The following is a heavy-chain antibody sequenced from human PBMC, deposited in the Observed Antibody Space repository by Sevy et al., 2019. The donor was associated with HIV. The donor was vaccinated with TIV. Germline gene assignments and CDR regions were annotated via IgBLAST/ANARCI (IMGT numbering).Heavy chain of an antibody. CDR3: ARAPPVRSGDDSLNWFDP. CDR1: GGSFSGYY. D-gene: IGHD5-12*01. CDR2: IMPGGIT. Sequence: SETLSLTCAVYGGSFSGYYWTWIRQPPGKGLEWIGEIMPGGITNYNPSLKSRVTISIDTSKNQFSLKVKSVTAADTALYYCARAPPVRSGDDSLNWFDPWGQGTLVTVSS. J-gene: IGHJ5*02. V-gene: IGHV4-34*12.